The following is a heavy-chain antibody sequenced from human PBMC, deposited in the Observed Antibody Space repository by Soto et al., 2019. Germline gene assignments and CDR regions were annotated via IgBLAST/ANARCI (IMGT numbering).Heavy chain of an antibody. CDR3: ARLDFWSGYPPDYMDV. CDR2: INHSGST. CDR1: GGSFSGYY. Sequence: PSETLSLTCAVYGGSFSGYYWSWIRQPPGKGLEWIGEINHSGSTNYIPSLKSRVTISVDTSKNQFSLKLSSVTAADTAVYYCARLDFWSGYPPDYMDVWGKGTTVTVSS. J-gene: IGHJ6*03. D-gene: IGHD3-3*01. V-gene: IGHV4-34*01.